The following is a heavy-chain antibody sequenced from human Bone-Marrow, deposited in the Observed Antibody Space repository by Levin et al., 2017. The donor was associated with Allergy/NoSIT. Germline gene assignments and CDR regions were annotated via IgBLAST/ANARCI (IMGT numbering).Heavy chain of an antibody. CDR1: GFTFSSYS. J-gene: IGHJ3*02. CDR2: ISSRSRHI. Sequence: GESLKISCAASGFTFSSYSMNWVRQAPGKGLEWVSSISSRSRHIYYVDSVEGRFTISRDNAKSSLFLQMNSLRAEDTAVYYCARAKQGYIYDPFDMWGQGTLVTVSS. V-gene: IGHV3-21*01. D-gene: IGHD5-18*01. CDR3: ARAKQGYIYDPFDM.